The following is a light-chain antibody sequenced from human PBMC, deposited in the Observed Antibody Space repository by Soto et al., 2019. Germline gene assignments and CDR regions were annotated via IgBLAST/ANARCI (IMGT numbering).Light chain of an antibody. CDR3: CSYAGSNTVL. CDR1: SSDVGISNL. J-gene: IGLJ2*01. CDR2: EGS. V-gene: IGLV2-23*03. Sequence: QSVLTQPASVSGSPGQSITISCTGTSSDVGISNLVSWYQQHPGKAPKPMIYEGSKRPSEISNRFSGSKSGNTASLTISGLQAEDEAEYHCCSYAGSNTVLFGGGTKVTVL.